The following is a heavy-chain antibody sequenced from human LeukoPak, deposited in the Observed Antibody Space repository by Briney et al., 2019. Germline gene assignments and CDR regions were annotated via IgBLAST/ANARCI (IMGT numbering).Heavy chain of an antibody. CDR3: AKSFLVPDAFDI. V-gene: IGHV3-21*04. D-gene: IGHD2-8*02. CDR2: ISSDSIYI. J-gene: IGHJ3*02. Sequence: GGSLRLSCAASGFTFSSYSMNWVRQAPGKGLEWVSSISSDSIYIYYADSMEGRFTISRDNAKNSLFLQMNSLRAEDTAVYYCAKSFLVPDAFDIWGQGTMVTVSS. CDR1: GFTFSSYS.